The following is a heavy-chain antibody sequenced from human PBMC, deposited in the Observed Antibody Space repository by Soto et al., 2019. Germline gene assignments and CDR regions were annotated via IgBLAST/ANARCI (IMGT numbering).Heavy chain of an antibody. D-gene: IGHD3-10*01. J-gene: IGHJ6*02. Sequence: SETLSLTCTVSGGSISSYYWNWIRQPPGKGLEWIGTISYSGSTYYSPSLKSRVTISVDTSKSQFSLKLSSVTAADTAVYYCARRYFYGSGKYGLDVWGQGTAVTVSS. V-gene: IGHV4-39*01. CDR3: ARRYFYGSGKYGLDV. CDR1: GGSISSYY. CDR2: ISYSGST.